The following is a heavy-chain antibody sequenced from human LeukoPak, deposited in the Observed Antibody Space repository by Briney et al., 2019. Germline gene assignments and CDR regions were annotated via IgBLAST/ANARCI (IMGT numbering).Heavy chain of an antibody. CDR3: ARDRGDSSGYCFDY. V-gene: IGHV4-59*01. D-gene: IGHD3-22*01. Sequence: PSETLSLTCTVSGGSISSYYWSWIRQSPGKGLEWIGYIYYSGSTNYNPSLKSRVTISVDTSKNQFSLKLSSVTAADTAVYYCARDRGDSSGYCFDYWGQGTLVTVSS. CDR2: IYYSGST. CDR1: GGSISSYY. J-gene: IGHJ4*02.